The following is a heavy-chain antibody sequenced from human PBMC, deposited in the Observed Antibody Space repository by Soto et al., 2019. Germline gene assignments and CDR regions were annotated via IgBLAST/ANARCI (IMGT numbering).Heavy chain of an antibody. CDR1: GGSISSSSYY. V-gene: IGHV4-39*01. CDR2: IYYSGST. Sequence: QLQLQESGPGLVKPSETLSLTCTVSGGSISSSSYYWGWIRQPPGKGLEWIGSIYYSGSTYYNPSLKSRVTISVDTSKNQFSLKLSSVTAADTAVYYCARHGYPPSGWYLEPYFDYWGQGTLVTVSS. D-gene: IGHD6-19*01. J-gene: IGHJ4*02. CDR3: ARHGYPPSGWYLEPYFDY.